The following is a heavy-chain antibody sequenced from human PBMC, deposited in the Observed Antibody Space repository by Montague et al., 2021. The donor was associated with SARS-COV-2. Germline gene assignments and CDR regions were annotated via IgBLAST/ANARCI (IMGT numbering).Heavy chain of an antibody. D-gene: IGHD3-10*01. CDR2: IYHSGXT. Sequence: TLSLTCAVSGGSISSGGYSWNWIRQPPGKGLEWIGYIYHSGXTXYXXXXKXRVTISLDSSKNQFSLNLTYVTAADTAVYYCARGSMVRGGKVYYGVDVWGQGTTVTVSS. CDR1: GGSISSGGYS. V-gene: IGHV4-30-2*01. J-gene: IGHJ6*02. CDR3: ARGSMVRGGKVYYGVDV.